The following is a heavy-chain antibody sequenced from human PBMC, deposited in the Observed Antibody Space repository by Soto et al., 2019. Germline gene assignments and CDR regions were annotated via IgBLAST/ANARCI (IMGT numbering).Heavy chain of an antibody. J-gene: IGHJ5*02. V-gene: IGHV3-21*01. CDR1: GFTFDDYA. Sequence: GGSLRLSCAASGFTFDDYAMHWVRQAPGKGLEWVSSISSSSSYIYYADSVKGRFTISRDNAKNSLYLQMNSLRAEDTAVYYCARSYDWNYWFDPWGQGTLVTSP. CDR2: ISSSSSYI. CDR3: ARSYDWNYWFDP. D-gene: IGHD1-7*01.